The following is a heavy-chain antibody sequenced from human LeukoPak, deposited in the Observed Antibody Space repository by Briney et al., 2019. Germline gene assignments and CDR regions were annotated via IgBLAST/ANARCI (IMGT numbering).Heavy chain of an antibody. D-gene: IGHD1-14*01. J-gene: IGHJ6*03. Sequence: PGGSLRLSCAASGFTFDYYWMTWVRQAPGKGLEWVSYISSTSSTVYYADSVKGRFTISRDNSKNSLCLQMKTLRAEDTAIYYCARAITGYYYYYYMDVWGTGTTVTVSS. V-gene: IGHV3-48*04. CDR2: ISSTSSTV. CDR3: ARAITGYYYYYYMDV. CDR1: GFTFDYYW.